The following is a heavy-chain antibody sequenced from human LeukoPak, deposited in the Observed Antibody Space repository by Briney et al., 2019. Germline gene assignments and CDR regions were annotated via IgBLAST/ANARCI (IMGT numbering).Heavy chain of an antibody. CDR2: ISAGGGST. CDR1: GFTFSNFE. V-gene: IGHV3-23*01. CDR3: AKSPRSAADNWFDP. J-gene: IGHJ5*02. Sequence: GGSLRLSCAASGFTFSNFEMNWVRQAPGKGLEWVSGISAGGGSTYYADSVKGRFTISRDNSKNTLYLQMNSLTVEDTAVYYCAKSPRSAADNWFDPWGQGTLVTVSS. D-gene: IGHD6-13*01.